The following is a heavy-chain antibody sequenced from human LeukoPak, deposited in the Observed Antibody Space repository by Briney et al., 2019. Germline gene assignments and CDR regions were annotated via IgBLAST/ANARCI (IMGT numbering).Heavy chain of an antibody. CDR2: INPNSGGT. V-gene: IGHV1-2*02. J-gene: IGHJ4*02. Sequence: ASVKVSCKASGYTFTGYYMHWVRQAPGQGLEWMGWINPNSGGTNYAQKFQGRVTMTRDTSISTAYMELSRLRSDDTAVYYCARALHCGGDCYLFDYWGQGTLVTVSS. D-gene: IGHD2-21*02. CDR1: GYTFTGYY. CDR3: ARALHCGGDCYLFDY.